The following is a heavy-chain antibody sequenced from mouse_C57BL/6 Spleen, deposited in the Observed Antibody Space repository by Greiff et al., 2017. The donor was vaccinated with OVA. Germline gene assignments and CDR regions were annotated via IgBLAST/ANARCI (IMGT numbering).Heavy chain of an antibody. V-gene: IGHV5-12*01. Sequence: EVQGVESGGGLVQPGGSLKLSCAASGFTFSDYYMYWVRQTPEKRLEWVAYISNGGGSTYYPDTVKGRFTISRDNAKNTLYLQMSRLKSEDTAMYYCARQGLLGWYFDVWGTGTTVTVSS. CDR2: ISNGGGST. CDR3: ARQGLLGWYFDV. D-gene: IGHD1-1*01. J-gene: IGHJ1*03. CDR1: GFTFSDYY.